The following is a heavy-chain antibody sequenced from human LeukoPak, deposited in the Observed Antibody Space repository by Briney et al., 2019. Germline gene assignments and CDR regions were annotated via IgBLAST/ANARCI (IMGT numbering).Heavy chain of an antibody. D-gene: IGHD6-19*01. J-gene: IGHJ4*02. CDR2: ISYDGSNK. CDR1: GFTFSSYG. V-gene: IGHV3-30*18. Sequence: SLRLSCAASGFTFSSYGMHWVRQAPGKGLEWVAVISYDGSNKYYADSVKGRFTISRDNSKNTLYLQMNSLRAEDTAVYYCAKDIGVAVAGTDYWGQGTLVTVSS. CDR3: AKDIGVAVAGTDY.